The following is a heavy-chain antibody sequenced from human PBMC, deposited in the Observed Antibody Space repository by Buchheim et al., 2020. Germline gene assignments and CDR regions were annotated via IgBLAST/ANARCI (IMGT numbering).Heavy chain of an antibody. D-gene: IGHD6-6*01. Sequence: EVQLVESGGDLVKPGESLRLSCAASEFTFTNAWMSWIRQAPGKGLEWVGRIRRSTDGGTTDYAVPVKGRFTISRADSENTLYLQMNSLKTEDTAVYYCTTLMKSARLSSDYWGQGTL. CDR1: EFTFTNAW. CDR2: IRRSTDGGTT. CDR3: TTLMKSARLSSDY. V-gene: IGHV3-15*01. J-gene: IGHJ4*02.